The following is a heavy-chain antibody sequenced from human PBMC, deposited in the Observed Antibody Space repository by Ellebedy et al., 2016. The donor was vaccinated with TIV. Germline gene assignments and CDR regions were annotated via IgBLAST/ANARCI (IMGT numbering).Heavy chain of an antibody. CDR2: ISSGVDGGDT. V-gene: IGHV3-53*01. CDR3: ARIQTNWYFNL. CDR1: GFTVSSNY. Sequence: GESLKISCAASGFTVSSNYMNWVRQAPGKGLEWVSVISSGVDGGDTKYADSVKGRFTISRDNSNNTLYLQLNSLRAEETALFYCARIQTNWYFNLWGRGTLVTVSS. J-gene: IGHJ2*01. D-gene: IGHD1-1*01.